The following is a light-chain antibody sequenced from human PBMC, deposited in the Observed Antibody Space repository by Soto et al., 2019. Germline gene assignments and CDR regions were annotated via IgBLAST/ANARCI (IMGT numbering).Light chain of an antibody. V-gene: IGLV2-14*03. Sequence: QSALTQPASVPGSPGQSITISCSGSSSDVGGYNAVSWYQQHPGKAPKLVIYDVSDRPSGISSRFSASKSGNTASLTISGLQAEDEADYYCSSYATGGSYVFGTGTKLTVL. J-gene: IGLJ1*01. CDR3: SSYATGGSYV. CDR2: DVS. CDR1: SSDVGGYNA.